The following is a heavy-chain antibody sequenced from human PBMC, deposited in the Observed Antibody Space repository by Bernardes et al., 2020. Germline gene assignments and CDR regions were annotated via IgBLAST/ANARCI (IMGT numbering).Heavy chain of an antibody. CDR1: GFTFSSYG. Sequence: SLRLSCAASGFTFSSYGMHWVRQAPGKGLEWVAVISYDGSNKYYADSVKGRFTISRDNSKNTLYLQMNSLRAEDTAVYYCAKDPGYCSSTSCFWGLGLSDYWGQGTLVTVSS. J-gene: IGHJ4*02. CDR3: AKDPGYCSSTSCFWGLGLSDY. D-gene: IGHD2-2*01. CDR2: ISYDGSNK. V-gene: IGHV3-30*18.